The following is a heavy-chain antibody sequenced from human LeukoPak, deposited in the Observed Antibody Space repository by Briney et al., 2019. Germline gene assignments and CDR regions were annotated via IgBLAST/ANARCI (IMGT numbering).Heavy chain of an antibody. CDR3: AKDPETWRGYYYYGMDV. J-gene: IGHJ6*02. V-gene: IGHV3-23*01. CDR2: ISGSGGST. Sequence: QPGGSLRLSCAASGFTFSSYAMSWDRQAPGKGLEWVSAISGSGGSTYYADSVKGRFTISRDNSKNTLYLQMNSLRAEDTAVYYCAKDPETWRGYYYYGMDVWGQGTTVTVSS. D-gene: IGHD3-3*01. CDR1: GFTFSSYA.